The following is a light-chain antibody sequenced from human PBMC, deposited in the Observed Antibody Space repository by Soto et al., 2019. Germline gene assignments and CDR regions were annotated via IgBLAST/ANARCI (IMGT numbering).Light chain of an antibody. Sequence: EIVLTQSPGTLSLSPGERATLSCRASQSVSSYYLAWYQQKPGQPPMLLIYAASSRATGIPGWFSGGAYGTDITLTISRLAPEDFAVYSCQQCCSSPWTFGQGTKVEIK. CDR1: QSVSSYY. V-gene: IGKV3-20*01. CDR3: QQCCSSPWT. CDR2: AAS. J-gene: IGKJ1*01.